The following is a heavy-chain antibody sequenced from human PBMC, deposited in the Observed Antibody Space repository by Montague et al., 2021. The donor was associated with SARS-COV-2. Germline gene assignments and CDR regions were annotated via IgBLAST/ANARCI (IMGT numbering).Heavy chain of an antibody. V-gene: IGHV4-39*01. D-gene: IGHD3-22*01. CDR2: IYYSGST. Sequence: SETMSLTCTVSGGSISSSSYYWGWIRQPPGEGLEWIGSIYYSGSTYYNPSLKSRVTISVDTSKNQFSLKLSSVAAADTAVYYCASPTYYYDSSGSDAFDIWGQGTMVTVSS. J-gene: IGHJ3*02. CDR3: ASPTYYYDSSGSDAFDI. CDR1: GGSISSSSYY.